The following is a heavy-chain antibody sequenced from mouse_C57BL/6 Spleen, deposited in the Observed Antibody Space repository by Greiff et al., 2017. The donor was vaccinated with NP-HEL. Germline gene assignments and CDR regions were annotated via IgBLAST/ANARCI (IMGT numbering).Heavy chain of an antibody. Sequence: QVQLQQSGAELVKPGASVKISCKASGYAFSSYWMNWVKQRPGKGLEWIGQIYPGDGDTNYNGKFKGKATLTADKSSSTAYMQLSSLTSEDSAVYFCARSTAYYSNPSDYWGQGTTLTVSS. J-gene: IGHJ2*01. D-gene: IGHD2-5*01. CDR1: GYAFSSYW. V-gene: IGHV1-80*01. CDR2: IYPGDGDT. CDR3: ARSTAYYSNPSDY.